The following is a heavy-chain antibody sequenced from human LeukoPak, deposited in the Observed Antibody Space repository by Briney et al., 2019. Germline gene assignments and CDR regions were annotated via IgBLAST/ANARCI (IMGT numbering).Heavy chain of an antibody. V-gene: IGHV3-30*18. CDR1: GFTFSSYG. CDR3: AKAVYYDSSGYYEGADAFDI. Sequence: GGSLRLSCEASGFTFSSYGMHWVRQAPGKGLEWVAVISYDGSNKYYADSVKGRFTISRDNSKNTLYLQMNSLRAEDTAVYYCAKAVYYDSSGYYEGADAFDIWGQGTMVTVSS. CDR2: ISYDGSNK. J-gene: IGHJ3*02. D-gene: IGHD3-22*01.